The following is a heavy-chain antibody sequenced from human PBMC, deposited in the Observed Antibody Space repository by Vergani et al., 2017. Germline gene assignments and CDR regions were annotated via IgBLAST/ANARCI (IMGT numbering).Heavy chain of an antibody. J-gene: IGHJ4*02. CDR3: AKDAGRLVRGCFDY. D-gene: IGHD1-14*01. V-gene: IGHV3-23*01. Sequence: EVQLLESGGGLVQPGGSLRLSCAASGCTFSSYAMSWVRQDPGKGLEWVSAISGGGGRTDYADSVKGRFTISRDNSNNTLYLQMNSRRAEDTAVYYCAKDAGRLVRGCFDYWGQGTLVTVSS. CDR1: GCTFSSYA. CDR2: ISGGGGRT.